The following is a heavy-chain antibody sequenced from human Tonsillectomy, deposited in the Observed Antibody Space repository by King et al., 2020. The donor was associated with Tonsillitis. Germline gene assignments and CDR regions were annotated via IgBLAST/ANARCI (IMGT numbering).Heavy chain of an antibody. CDR2: ISSRSSYI. V-gene: IGHV3-21*01. Sequence: VQLVESGGGLVKPGGSLRLSCAASGFTFSDHSMTWVRQAPGKGLEWVALISSRSSYIYHADSVKGRFTISRDNPKKSLYLQMNSLRAEDTAVYYCVGQGFGVTALESGYFYSGLDVWGQGTTVIVSS. J-gene: IGHJ6*02. CDR1: GFTFSDHS. D-gene: IGHD2-21*02. CDR3: VGQGFGVTALESGYFYSGLDV.